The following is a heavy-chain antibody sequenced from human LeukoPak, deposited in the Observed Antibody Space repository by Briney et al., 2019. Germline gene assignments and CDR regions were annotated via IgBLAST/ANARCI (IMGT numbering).Heavy chain of an antibody. D-gene: IGHD3-10*01. Sequence: PSETLSLTCAVYGGSFSGYYWSWIRQPPGKGLEWIGEINHSGRTNYNPSLKSRVTISVDMSKNQFSLKLSSVTAADTAVYYCARHWDMVRGVIMYFDYWGQGTLVTVSS. V-gene: IGHV4-34*01. CDR1: GGSFSGYY. CDR2: INHSGRT. CDR3: ARHWDMVRGVIMYFDY. J-gene: IGHJ4*02.